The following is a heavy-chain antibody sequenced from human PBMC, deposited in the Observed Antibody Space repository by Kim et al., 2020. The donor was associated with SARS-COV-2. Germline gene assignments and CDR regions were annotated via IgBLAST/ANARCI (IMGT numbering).Heavy chain of an antibody. J-gene: IGHJ4*02. CDR1: GGSITSTSSY. CDR3: ARRNYPYYFDS. D-gene: IGHD4-4*01. Sequence: SETLSLTCTVSGGSITSTSSYWTWIRQPPGKGLEWIVTVVYSGATFQNPSLESRVTISVDSSKNQFSLEVSSLTAADSAVYYCARRNYPYYFDSWGQGAL. V-gene: IGHV4-39*01. CDR2: VVYSGAT.